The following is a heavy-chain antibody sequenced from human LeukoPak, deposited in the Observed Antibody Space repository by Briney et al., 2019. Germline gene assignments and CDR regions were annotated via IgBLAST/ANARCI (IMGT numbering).Heavy chain of an antibody. Sequence: GGSLRLSCAASGFTFSNAWMSWVRQAPGKGLEWVGRIKTKTDGGTTDYAAPVKGRFTISRDDSKNTLYLQMNSLRTEDTAVYYCTTVDHKWELLRFDYWGQGTLVTVSS. CDR3: TTVDHKWELLRFDY. CDR2: IKTKTDGGTT. V-gene: IGHV3-15*01. J-gene: IGHJ4*02. CDR1: GFTFSNAW. D-gene: IGHD1-26*01.